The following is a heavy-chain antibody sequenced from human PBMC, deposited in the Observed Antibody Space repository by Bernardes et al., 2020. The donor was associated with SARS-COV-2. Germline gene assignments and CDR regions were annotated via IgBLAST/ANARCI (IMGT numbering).Heavy chain of an antibody. CDR2: IYYSGST. Sequence: SETLSLTCTVSGGSISSSSYYWGWIRRPPGKGLEWIGSIYYSGSTYYNPSLKSRVTISVDTSKNQFSLKLSSVTAADTAVYYCARHGCSSTSCYWRNWFDPWGQGTLVTVSS. CDR3: ARHGCSSTSCYWRNWFDP. D-gene: IGHD2-2*01. J-gene: IGHJ5*02. V-gene: IGHV4-39*01. CDR1: GGSISSSSYY.